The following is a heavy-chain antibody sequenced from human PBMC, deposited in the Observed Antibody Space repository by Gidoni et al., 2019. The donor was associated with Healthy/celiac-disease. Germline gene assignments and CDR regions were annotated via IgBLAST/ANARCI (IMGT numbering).Heavy chain of an antibody. CDR1: GFSLSPSGVG. CDR2: IYWDDDK. D-gene: IGHD2-15*01. CDR3: AHSPRVVTDILWFGY. V-gene: IGHV2-5*02. Sequence: QITLKESGPTLVKPTQTLTLTCTFSGFSLSPSGVGVGWIRQPPGKALEWLALIYWDDDKRYSPSLKSRLTITKDTSKNQVVLTMTNMDPVDTATYYCAHSPRVVTDILWFGYWGQGTLVTVSS. J-gene: IGHJ4*02.